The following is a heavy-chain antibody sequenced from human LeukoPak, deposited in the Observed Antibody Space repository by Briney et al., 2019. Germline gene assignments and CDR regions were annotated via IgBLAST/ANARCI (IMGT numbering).Heavy chain of an antibody. CDR2: ISSSSSYI. V-gene: IGHV3-21*01. D-gene: IGHD6-13*01. CDR1: GFTFSSYS. J-gene: IGHJ4*02. CDR3: ARVGYSSSWSFDY. Sequence: TGGSLRLSCAASGFTFSSYSMNWVRQAPGKGLEWVSSISSSSSYIYYADSVKGRFTISRDNAKNSLYLQMNSLRAEDTAVYYCARVGYSSSWSFDYWGQGTLVTVSS.